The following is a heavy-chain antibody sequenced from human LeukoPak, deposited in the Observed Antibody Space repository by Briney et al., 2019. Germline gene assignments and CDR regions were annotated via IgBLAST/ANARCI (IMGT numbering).Heavy chain of an antibody. J-gene: IGHJ4*02. CDR1: GFTFSSYG. CDR2: IRSDGSNK. CDR3: AKTLFTSYGDYLLGD. V-gene: IGHV3-30*02. D-gene: IGHD4-17*01. Sequence: GGSLRLSCAASGFTFSSYGMHWVRQAPGKGLEWVAFIRSDGSNKYYADSVKGRFTISRDSFENSLYLQMNSLRAGDTAVYYCAKTLFTSYGDYLLGDWGQGTLVTVSS.